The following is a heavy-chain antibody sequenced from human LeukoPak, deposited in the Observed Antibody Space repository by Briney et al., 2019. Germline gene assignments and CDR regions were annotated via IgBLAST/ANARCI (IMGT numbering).Heavy chain of an antibody. CDR3: ASRGSSSSRNWFDR. CDR1: GYTFTSYG. J-gene: IGHJ5*02. V-gene: IGHV1-18*01. Sequence: GASVKVSCKASGYTFTSYGISWVRQAPGQGLEWMGWISAYNGNTNYAQKLQGRVTMTTDTSTSTAYMELRSLRSEDTAVYYCASRGSSSSRNWFDRWGQGTLVTVSS. CDR2: ISAYNGNT. D-gene: IGHD6-6*01.